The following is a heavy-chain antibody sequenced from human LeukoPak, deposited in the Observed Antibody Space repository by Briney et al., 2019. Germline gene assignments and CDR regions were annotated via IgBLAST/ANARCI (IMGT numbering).Heavy chain of an antibody. CDR3: ARHQN. V-gene: IGHV4-39*01. J-gene: IGHJ4*02. CDR1: GGSISSSSYY. CDR2: IYYSGST. Sequence: SGTLSLTCTVSGGSISSSSYYWGWIRQPPGKGLEWIGSIYYSGSTYYNPSLKSRVTISVDTSKNQFSLKLSSVTAADTAVYYCARHQNWGQGTLVTVSS.